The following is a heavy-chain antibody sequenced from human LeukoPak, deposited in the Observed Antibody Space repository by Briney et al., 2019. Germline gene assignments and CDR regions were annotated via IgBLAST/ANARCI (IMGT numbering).Heavy chain of an antibody. D-gene: IGHD1-26*01. CDR2: IKKDGSEK. Sequence: GESLRLSCAAFRFTFSDSWMTWVRQAPGKGLEWVANIKKDGSEKYYVDSVKGRFTISRDNAKNSLYLQMNSLRADDTAVYYCAGGASGLDYWGQGTLVTVSS. CDR1: RFTFSDSW. CDR3: AGGASGLDY. J-gene: IGHJ4*02. V-gene: IGHV3-7*05.